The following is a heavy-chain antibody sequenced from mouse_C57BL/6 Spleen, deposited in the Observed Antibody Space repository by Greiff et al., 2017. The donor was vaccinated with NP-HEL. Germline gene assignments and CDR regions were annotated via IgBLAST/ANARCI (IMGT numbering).Heavy chain of an antibody. V-gene: IGHV1-4*01. D-gene: IGHD1-1*01. Sequence: QVQLQQSGAELARPGASVKMSCKASGYTFTSYTMHWVKQRPGQGLEWIGYINPSSGYTKYNQKFKDKATLTADKSSSTAYMQLSSLTSEDSAVYYCARDPNYYGSSYDWYFDVWGTGTTVTVSS. J-gene: IGHJ1*03. CDR1: GYTFTSYT. CDR2: INPSSGYT. CDR3: ARDPNYYGSSYDWYFDV.